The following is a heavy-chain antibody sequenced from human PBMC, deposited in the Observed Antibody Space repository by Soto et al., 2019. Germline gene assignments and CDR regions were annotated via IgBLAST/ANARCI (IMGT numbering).Heavy chain of an antibody. Sequence: EVQLLESRGGLVQPGGTLRLSCAATGFTFSSYAMSWVRQAPGKGLEWVSAISGSGGSTYYADSVKGRFTISRDNSKNTLYLQMNSLRAEDTAVYYCAKPLVVPAAMGFDYCGQGTLVTVSS. CDR1: GFTFSSYA. D-gene: IGHD2-2*01. J-gene: IGHJ4*02. V-gene: IGHV3-23*01. CDR2: ISGSGGST. CDR3: AKPLVVPAAMGFDY.